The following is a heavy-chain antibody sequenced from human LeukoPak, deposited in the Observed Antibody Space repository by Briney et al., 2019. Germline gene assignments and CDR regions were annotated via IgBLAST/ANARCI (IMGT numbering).Heavy chain of an antibody. Sequence: SETLSLTCTVSGGSISSYYWSWIRQPPGKGLEWIGYIYYSGSTNYNPSLKSRVTISVDTSKNQFSLKLSSVTAADTAVYYCARGYYDFWSGSNNWFDPWGQGTLVTVSS. CDR1: GGSISSYY. CDR2: IYYSGST. V-gene: IGHV4-59*01. J-gene: IGHJ5*02. CDR3: ARGYYDFWSGSNNWFDP. D-gene: IGHD3-3*01.